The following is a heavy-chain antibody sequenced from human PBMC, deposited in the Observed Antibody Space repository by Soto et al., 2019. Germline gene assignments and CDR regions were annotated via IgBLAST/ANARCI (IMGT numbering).Heavy chain of an antibody. J-gene: IGHJ5*02. CDR2: TYYRSKWYN. D-gene: IGHD3-3*01. CDR1: GDSVSSNSAA. V-gene: IGHV6-1*01. CDR3: ARGRHYDFWSGYYSTYNWFDP. Sequence: SQTLSLTCAISGDSVSSNSAAWNWIRQSPSRGLEWLGRTYYRSKWYNDYAVSVKSRITINPDTSKNQFSLQLNSVTPEDTAVYYCARGRHYDFWSGYYSTYNWFDPWGQGTLVTVSS.